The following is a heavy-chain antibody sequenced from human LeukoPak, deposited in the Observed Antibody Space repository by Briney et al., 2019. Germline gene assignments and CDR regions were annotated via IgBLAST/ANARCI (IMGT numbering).Heavy chain of an antibody. CDR3: ARQIVNGNIWIDY. CDR2: IRPNTGGT. Sequence: ASVKVSCKASGYTFTGYYMHWVRQAPGQGLEWVGWIRPNTGGTIYAQNFQGRVTRTRDTSISTAYMELSRLTSDDTPVYYCARQIVNGNIWIDYWGQGTLVTVYS. CDR1: GYTFTGYY. J-gene: IGHJ4*02. V-gene: IGHV1-2*02. D-gene: IGHD2/OR15-2a*01.